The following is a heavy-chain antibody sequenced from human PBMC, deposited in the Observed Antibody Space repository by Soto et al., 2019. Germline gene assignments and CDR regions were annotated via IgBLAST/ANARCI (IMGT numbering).Heavy chain of an antibody. CDR2: INSDGSST. V-gene: IGHV3-74*01. D-gene: IGHD3-3*01. CDR3: ARDGYYDFWSGLAASYYYGMDV. CDR1: GFTFSSYW. J-gene: IGHJ6*02. Sequence: PGGSLRLSCAASGFTFSSYWMHWVRQAPGKGLVWVSRINSDGSSTSYADSVKGRFTISRDNAKNTLYLQKNSLRAEDTAVYYCARDGYYDFWSGLAASYYYGMDVWGQGTTVTVSS.